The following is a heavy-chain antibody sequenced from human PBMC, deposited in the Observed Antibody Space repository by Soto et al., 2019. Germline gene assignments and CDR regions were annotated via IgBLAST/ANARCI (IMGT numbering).Heavy chain of an antibody. J-gene: IGHJ4*02. CDR1: GFPFSDYY. CDR3: ATAGTSGGYSGYHPEVFDY. V-gene: IGHV3-11*06. D-gene: IGHD5-12*01. Sequence: QVQLEESGGGLVKPGGSLRLSCAASGFPFSDYYMAWIRQAPGKGLEWASFINPGRTYAKYADAVRGRFTIPRDNARNSFSLQMNSLRAEDTAVYYCATAGTSGGYSGYHPEVFDYWGRGTLVTVSS. CDR2: INPGRTYA.